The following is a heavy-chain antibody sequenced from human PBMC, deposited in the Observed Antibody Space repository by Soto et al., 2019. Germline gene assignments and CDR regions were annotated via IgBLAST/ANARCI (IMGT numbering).Heavy chain of an antibody. V-gene: IGHV3-23*01. J-gene: IGHJ4*02. CDR2: ISDDGGST. Sequence: GGSLRLSSAASGFTFNSYAMTWVRQAPGKGLEWVSTISDDGGSTYYADSVKGRFTISRDNSKKTLFLQMNSLRVEDTAVYYCARGLVPAAKTSLNDYWGQGTLVTVSS. CDR1: GFTFNSYA. CDR3: ARGLVPAAKTSLNDY. D-gene: IGHD2-2*01.